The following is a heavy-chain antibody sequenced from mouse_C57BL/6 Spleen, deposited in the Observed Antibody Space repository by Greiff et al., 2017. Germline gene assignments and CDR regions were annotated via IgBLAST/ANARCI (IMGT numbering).Heavy chain of an antibody. D-gene: IGHD2-4*01. V-gene: IGHV1-55*01. Sequence: QVQLQQPGAELVKPGASVKMSCKASGYTFTSYWITWVKQRPGQGLEWIGDIYPGSGSTNYNEKFKSKATLTVDTSSSTAYMQLGSLTSEDSAVYYCARGDYDYERSYFDYWGQGTTLTVSS. CDR2: IYPGSGST. J-gene: IGHJ2*01. CDR3: ARGDYDYERSYFDY. CDR1: GYTFTSYW.